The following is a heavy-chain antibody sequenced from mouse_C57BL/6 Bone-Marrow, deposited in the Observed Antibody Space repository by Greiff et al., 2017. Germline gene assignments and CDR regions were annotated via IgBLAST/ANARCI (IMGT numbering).Heavy chain of an antibody. V-gene: IGHV5-9-1*02. CDR3: TRDYYGRGDVAWFAY. J-gene: IGHJ3*01. CDR1: GFTFSSYA. CDR2: ISSGGDYI. D-gene: IGHD1-1*01. Sequence: EVKLEESGEGLVKPGGSLKLSCAASGFTFSSYAMSWVRQTPEKRLEWVAYISSGGDYIYYADTVKGRFTISRDNARNTLYLQMSSLKSEDTAMYYCTRDYYGRGDVAWFAYWGQGTLVTVSA.